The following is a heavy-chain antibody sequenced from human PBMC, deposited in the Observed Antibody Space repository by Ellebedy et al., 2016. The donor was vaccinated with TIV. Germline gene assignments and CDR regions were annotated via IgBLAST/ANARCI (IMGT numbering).Heavy chain of an antibody. J-gene: IGHJ6*02. CDR1: GFTFSDYY. Sequence: GESLKISCAASGFTFSDYYMTWIRQAPGAGLEWVAYTSNSGTYTKHADSVTGRFTISRDNAKNSLFLQMNSLRVEDTAVYYCARNLKVTKYGLDVWGQGTTVTVSS. CDR2: TSNSGTYT. V-gene: IGHV3-11*06. D-gene: IGHD5-18*01. CDR3: ARNLKVTKYGLDV.